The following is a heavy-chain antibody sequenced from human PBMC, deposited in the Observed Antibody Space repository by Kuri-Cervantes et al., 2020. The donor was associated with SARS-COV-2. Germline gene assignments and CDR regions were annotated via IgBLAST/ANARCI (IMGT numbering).Heavy chain of an antibody. CDR2: IYYSGST. Sequence: SETLSLTCTVTGGSISSGGYYWSWIRQPPGKGLEWIGSIYYSGSTYYNPSLKRRSTISIDMSKAQFSLRLTSVTAADTAVYFCAGGGDLRPFDKWGQGTLVTVSS. J-gene: IGHJ4*02. V-gene: IGHV4-39*07. CDR3: AGGGDLRPFDK. D-gene: IGHD4-17*01. CDR1: GGSISSGGYY.